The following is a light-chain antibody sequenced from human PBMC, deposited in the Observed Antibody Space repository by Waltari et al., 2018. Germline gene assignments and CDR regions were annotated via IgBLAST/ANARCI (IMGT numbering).Light chain of an antibody. J-gene: IGKJ5*01. CDR2: KVS. CDR3: MQGTHWPLT. CDR1: PGLVHSDGNTY. Sequence: DAAMTQSPLSLPVTLGQPASISCRSSPGLVHSDGNTYLNWFYQRPGQSPRRLIYKVSRRESGVPDRFSGIGSGADFTLKISRVEAEDVGIYYCMQGTHWPLTFGQGTRLEI. V-gene: IGKV2-30*02.